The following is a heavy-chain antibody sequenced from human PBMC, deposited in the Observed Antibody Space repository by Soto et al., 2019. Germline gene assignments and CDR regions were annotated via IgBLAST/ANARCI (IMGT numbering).Heavy chain of an antibody. J-gene: IGHJ3*01. CDR2: IDPRDSYV. V-gene: IGHV5-10-1*03. D-gene: IGHD2-15*01. CDR3: ARQGSAGWPLDF. Sequence: EVQLVQSGAEVKEPGETLKISCKVSGYNFGTYWITWVRHVPGKGLEWLGRIDPRDSYVNYSPSFRGRVTLSVDKSTNTASLQCNTLKSSDTAIYYCARQGSAGWPLDFWGQGTMVTVSS. CDR1: GYNFGTYW.